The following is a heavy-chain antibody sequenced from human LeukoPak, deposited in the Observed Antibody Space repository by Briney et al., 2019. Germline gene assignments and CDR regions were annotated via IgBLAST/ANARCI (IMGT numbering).Heavy chain of an antibody. D-gene: IGHD2-15*01. CDR1: GGTFSSYA. V-gene: IGHV1-69*13. CDR2: IIPIFGTA. Sequence: ASVKVSCKASGGTFSSYAISWVRPAPGQGLEWMGGIIPIFGTANYAQKFQGRVTITADESTSTAYMELSSLRSEDTAVYYCARVAGSGTMVVAEALGDYFDYWGQGTLVTVSS. J-gene: IGHJ4*02. CDR3: ARVAGSGTMVVAEALGDYFDY.